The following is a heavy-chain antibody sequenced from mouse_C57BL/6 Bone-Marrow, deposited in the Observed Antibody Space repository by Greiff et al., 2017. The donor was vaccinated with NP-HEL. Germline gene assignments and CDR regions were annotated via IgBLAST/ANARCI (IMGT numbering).Heavy chain of an antibody. D-gene: IGHD1-1*01. CDR1: GYTFTSYW. V-gene: IGHV1-69*01. CDR2: IDPSDSYP. J-gene: IGHJ3*01. CDR3: ARDGSSYEGAWFAY. Sequence: QVQLQQPGAELVMPGASVKLSCKASGYTFTSYWMHWVKQRPGQGLEWIGEIDPSDSYPNYNQKFKGKSTLTVDKSSSTAYMQLSSLTSEDAAVYYCARDGSSYEGAWFAYWGQGTLVTVSA.